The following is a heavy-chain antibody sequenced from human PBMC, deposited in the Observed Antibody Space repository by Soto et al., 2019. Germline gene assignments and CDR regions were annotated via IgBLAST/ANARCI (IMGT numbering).Heavy chain of an antibody. J-gene: IGHJ4*02. D-gene: IGHD6-13*01. CDR2: ISYDGSNK. CDR1: GFTFSSYG. Sequence: GGSLRLSCAASGFTFSSYGMHWVRQAPGKGLEWVAVISYDGSNKYYADSVKGRFTISRDNSKNTLYLQMNSLRAEDTAVYYCAKSGFKGSSWTHYWGQGTLVTVSS. V-gene: IGHV3-30*18. CDR3: AKSGFKGSSWTHY.